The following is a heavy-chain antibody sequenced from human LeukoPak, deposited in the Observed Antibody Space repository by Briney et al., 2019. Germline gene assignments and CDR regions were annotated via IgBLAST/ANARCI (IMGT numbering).Heavy chain of an antibody. Sequence: GASVKVSCKASVYTFTSYDINWVRQATGQGLEWMGWMNPNSGNTDYAQKFQGRVTMTRNTSISTAYMELSSLRSEDTAVYYCARGLYLVATTVEYYFDYWGQGTLVTVSS. D-gene: IGHD5-12*01. CDR3: ARGLYLVATTVEYYFDY. CDR2: MNPNSGNT. V-gene: IGHV1-8*01. CDR1: VYTFTSYD. J-gene: IGHJ4*02.